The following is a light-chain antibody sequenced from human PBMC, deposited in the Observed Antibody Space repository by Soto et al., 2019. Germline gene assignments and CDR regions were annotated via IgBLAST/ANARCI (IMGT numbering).Light chain of an antibody. CDR2: EVN. V-gene: IGLV2-8*01. J-gene: IGLJ1*01. CDR1: SSDVGGYNY. CDR3: SSYGGYYPYV. Sequence: QSALTQPPSASGSPGQSVTISCTGTSSDVGGYNYVSWYQQYPGKAPKLMIYEVNKRPSGVPDRFSGSKSGNTASLTVSGLQAEDEADYYCSSYGGYYPYVFGNGTKVTV.